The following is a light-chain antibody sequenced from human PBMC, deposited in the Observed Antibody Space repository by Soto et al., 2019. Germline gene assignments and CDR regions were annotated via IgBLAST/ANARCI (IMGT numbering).Light chain of an antibody. J-gene: IGLJ2*01. CDR2: EVS. V-gene: IGLV2-8*01. CDR3: SSFAGSPVV. Sequence: QSALTQPPSASGSLGQSVTIPCTGTSSDVGDYNYVSWYQQQPGKVPKLMIYEVSKRPSGVPDRFSGSKSGNTASLTVSGLQAEDEADYYCSSFAGSPVVFGGGTKVTVL. CDR1: SSDVGDYNY.